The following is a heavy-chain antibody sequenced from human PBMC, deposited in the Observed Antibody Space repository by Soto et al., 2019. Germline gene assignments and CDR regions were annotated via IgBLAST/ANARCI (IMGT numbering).Heavy chain of an antibody. D-gene: IGHD6-19*01. CDR1: GFTFSRYG. J-gene: IGHJ4*02. Sequence: LXLSWAASGFTFSRYGMHWVRQAPGKGLEWVAVISYDGSNKYYADSVKGRFTISRDNSKNTLYLQMNSLRAEDTAVYYCAKDLAVAGTTPSYWGQGTLVTVYS. CDR3: AKDLAVAGTTPSY. V-gene: IGHV3-30*18. CDR2: ISYDGSNK.